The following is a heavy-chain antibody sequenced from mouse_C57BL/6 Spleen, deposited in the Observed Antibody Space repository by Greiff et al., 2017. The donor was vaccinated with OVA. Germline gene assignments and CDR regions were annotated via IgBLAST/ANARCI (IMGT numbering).Heavy chain of an antibody. J-gene: IGHJ4*01. D-gene: IGHD2-9*01. CDR1: GYTFTSYW. V-gene: IGHV1-64*01. CDR2: IHPNSGST. CDR3: ARYPSMFTKAMDY. Sequence: QVQLQQPGAELVKPGASVKLSCKASGYTFTSYWMHWVKQRPGQGLEWIGMIHPNSGSTNYNEKFKSKATLTVDKSSSTAYMQLSSLTSEDSAVYYCARYPSMFTKAMDYWGQGTSVTVSS.